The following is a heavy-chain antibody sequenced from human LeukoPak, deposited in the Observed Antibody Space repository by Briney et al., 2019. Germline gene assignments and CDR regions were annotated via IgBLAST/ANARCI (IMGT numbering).Heavy chain of an antibody. CDR1: GYSISSGYY. CDR2: IYYSGST. D-gene: IGHD6-6*01. Sequence: SETLSLTCTVSGYSISSGYYWGWIRQPPGKGLEWIGSIYYSGSTYYNPSLKSRVTISVDTSKNQFSLKLSSVTAADTAVYYCARAPSSSSRGYYYYYMDVWGKGTTVTVSS. CDR3: ARAPSSSSRGYYYYYMDV. V-gene: IGHV4-38-2*02. J-gene: IGHJ6*03.